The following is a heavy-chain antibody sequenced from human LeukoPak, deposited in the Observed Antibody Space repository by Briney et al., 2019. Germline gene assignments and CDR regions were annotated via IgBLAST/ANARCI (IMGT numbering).Heavy chain of an antibody. V-gene: IGHV4-30-4*01. D-gene: IGHD4-17*01. CDR2: IDYTGST. CDR1: GGSISSADYY. Sequence: SQSLSLTSTVSGGSISSADYYWSWIRHPPGKGLEWIGYIDYTGSTYYNPSLKSRVTIAVEASKNQFSLNLTFVTAADTAVYYSARVGDDDYVEYWGQGTLVTVSS. J-gene: IGHJ4*02. CDR3: ARVGDDDYVEY.